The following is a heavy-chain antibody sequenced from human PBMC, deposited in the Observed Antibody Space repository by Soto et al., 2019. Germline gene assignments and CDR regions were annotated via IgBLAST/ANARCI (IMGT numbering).Heavy chain of an antibody. D-gene: IGHD2-15*01. CDR2: INISGRMT. V-gene: IGHV3-11*01. J-gene: IGHJ4*02. Sequence: QVQLVESGGGLVKPGGSLRLSCAGAGFIFRDYFMTWIRQSPGKGLEWVADINISGRMTHYADSVKGRFTMSRDNDKKSLYLQMDSLRVGDTAVYYCPILGVASHHFDHWGQGTLVTVSS. CDR1: GFIFRDYF. CDR3: PILGVASHHFDH.